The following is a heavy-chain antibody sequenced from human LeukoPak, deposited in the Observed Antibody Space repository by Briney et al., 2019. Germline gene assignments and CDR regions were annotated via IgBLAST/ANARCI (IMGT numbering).Heavy chain of an antibody. CDR3: ARVAAPYYYYYYMDV. CDR2: ISSSSSYI. CDR1: GFTFSSYS. D-gene: IGHD6-6*01. V-gene: IGHV3-21*01. Sequence: GGSLRLSCAASGFTFSSYSMNLVRQAPGKGLEWVSSISSSSSYIYYADSVKGRFTISRDNAKNSLYLQMNSLRAEDTAVYYCARVAAPYYYYYYMDVWGKGTTVTVSS. J-gene: IGHJ6*03.